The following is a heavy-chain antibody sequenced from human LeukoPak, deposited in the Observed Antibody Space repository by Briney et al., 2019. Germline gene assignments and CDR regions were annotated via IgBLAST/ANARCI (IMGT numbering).Heavy chain of an antibody. Sequence: ETLSLTCAVHRGSFSTYYWSWIRQSPGKGLEWIAEINHPRGTNYNPSAKSRVTISVDTSKTQFSLKVRSVTAADTAVYYCARGPTISETGYFDYWGKGTLVTVSS. D-gene: IGHD1-1*01. J-gene: IGHJ4*03. CDR1: RGSFSTYY. CDR2: INHPRGT. CDR3: ARGPTISETGYFDY. V-gene: IGHV4-34*01.